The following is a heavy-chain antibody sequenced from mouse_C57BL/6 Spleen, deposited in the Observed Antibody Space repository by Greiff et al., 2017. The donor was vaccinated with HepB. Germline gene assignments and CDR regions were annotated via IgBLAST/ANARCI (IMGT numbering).Heavy chain of an antibody. V-gene: IGHV1-15*01. CDR2: IDPETGGT. CDR1: GYTFTDYE. D-gene: IGHD2-1*01. Sequence: VKLQESGAELVRPGASVTLSCKASGYTFTDYEMHWVKQTPVHGLEWIGAIDPETGGTAYNQKFKGKAILTADKSSSTAYMELRSLTSEDSAVYYCTIYYAYAMDYWGQGTSVTVSS. CDR3: TIYYAYAMDY. J-gene: IGHJ4*01.